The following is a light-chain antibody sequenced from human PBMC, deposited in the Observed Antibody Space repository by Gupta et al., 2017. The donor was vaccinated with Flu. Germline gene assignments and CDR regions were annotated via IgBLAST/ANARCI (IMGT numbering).Light chain of an antibody. J-gene: IGLJ3*02. V-gene: IGLV2-14*01. CDR1: SSDVGDYNR. CDR2: EVS. Sequence: QSALTQPASVSGSPGQPITISCTGTSSDVGDYNRVSWYQQHPGKAPKLIVYEVSNRPSGVSNRFSGSKSGNTASLTISGLQADDEADYYCSSDTRSPATIIAGGLGGGTKVT. CDR3: SSDTRSPATIIAGG.